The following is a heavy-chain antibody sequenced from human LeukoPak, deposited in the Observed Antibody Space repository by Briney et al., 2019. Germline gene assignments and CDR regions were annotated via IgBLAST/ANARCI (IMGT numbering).Heavy chain of an antibody. Sequence: GGSLRLSCAASGFTFSSYEMNWVRQAPGKGLEWVSYISSSGSTIYYADPVKGRFTISRDSAKNSLYLQMNSLRAEDTAVYYCARSGAGGGYYYYYGMDVWGQGTTVTVSS. D-gene: IGHD3-10*01. CDR1: GFTFSSYE. V-gene: IGHV3-48*03. CDR3: ARSGAGGGYYYYYGMDV. J-gene: IGHJ6*02. CDR2: ISSSGSTI.